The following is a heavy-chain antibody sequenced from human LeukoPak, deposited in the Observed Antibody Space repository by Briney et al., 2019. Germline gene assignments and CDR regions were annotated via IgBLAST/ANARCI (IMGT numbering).Heavy chain of an antibody. Sequence: GGSLRLSCAASGFTFSSYSMNWVRQAPGKGLEWVSGINWNGGSTGYADSVKGRFTISRDNAKNSLYLQMNSLRAEDTALYYCARDLGGWYKPWGQGTLVTVSS. V-gene: IGHV3-20*04. CDR2: INWNGGST. CDR1: GFTFSSYS. J-gene: IGHJ5*02. CDR3: ARDLGGWYKP. D-gene: IGHD4-23*01.